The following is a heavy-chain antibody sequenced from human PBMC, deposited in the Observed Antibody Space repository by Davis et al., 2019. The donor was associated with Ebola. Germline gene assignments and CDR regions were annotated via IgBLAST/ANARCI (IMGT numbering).Heavy chain of an antibody. CDR2: IYYGGST. J-gene: IGHJ4*02. D-gene: IGHD3-10*01. V-gene: IGHV4-39*07. CDR1: GGSISRALSY. CDR3: ARNKSGKPFDY. Sequence: PGGSLRLSCTVSGGSISRALSYWVWFRQSPGKGLEWIGSIYYGGSTHYNPSLKSRLTMSVDTSKNQVSLHLSSVTAADTAVYYCARNKSGKPFDYWGQGTLVSVSP.